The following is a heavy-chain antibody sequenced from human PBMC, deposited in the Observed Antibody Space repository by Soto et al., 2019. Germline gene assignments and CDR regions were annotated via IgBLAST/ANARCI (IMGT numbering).Heavy chain of an antibody. Sequence: QVQLVQSGAEVKRPGSSVKVSCKASGGTFNNYAINWVRQAAGQGLEWMGDISPMFGKANYAKKFQGRVKITADDSKATAYLELSSLRSEDTALYYCAREVEVHTPVFGFWGQGSLVTVSS. CDR2: ISPMFGKA. CDR3: AREVEVHTPVFGF. CDR1: GGTFNNYA. D-gene: IGHD2-2*01. J-gene: IGHJ4*02. V-gene: IGHV1-69*01.